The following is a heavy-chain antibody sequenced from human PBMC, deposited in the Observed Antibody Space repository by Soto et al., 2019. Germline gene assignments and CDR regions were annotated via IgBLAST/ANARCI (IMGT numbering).Heavy chain of an antibody. CDR2: ISSSSSYI. D-gene: IGHD3-22*01. Sequence: EVQLVESGGGLVKPGGSLRLSCAASGFTFSSYSMNWVRQAPGKGLEWVSSISSSSSYIYYADSVKGRFTISRDNAKNSLYLQMNSLRAEDTAVYYCASRGIVVVGGSDYWGQGTLVTVSS. V-gene: IGHV3-21*01. CDR1: GFTFSSYS. CDR3: ASRGIVVVGGSDY. J-gene: IGHJ4*02.